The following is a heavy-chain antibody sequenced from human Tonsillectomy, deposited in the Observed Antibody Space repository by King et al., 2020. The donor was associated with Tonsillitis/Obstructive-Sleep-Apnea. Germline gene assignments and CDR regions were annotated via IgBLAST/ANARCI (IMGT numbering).Heavy chain of an antibody. V-gene: IGHV4-59*01. Sequence: VQLQESGPGLVKPSETLSLTCTVSGGSISSYYWSWIRQPPGKVLECIGYIYYSGNPNYNPSLKSRVAISVDTSKNQFSLKLSSVTAADTAVYYCARGIVSDYLDLVDYYCMDVWGKGTTVTVSS. CDR3: ARGIVSDYLDLVDYYCMDV. CDR2: IYYSGNP. CDR1: GGSISSYY. D-gene: IGHD4-17*01. J-gene: IGHJ6*03.